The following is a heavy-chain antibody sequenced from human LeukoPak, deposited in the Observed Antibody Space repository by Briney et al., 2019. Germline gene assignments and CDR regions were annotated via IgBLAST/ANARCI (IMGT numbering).Heavy chain of an antibody. CDR1: GGSISRTSYY. CDR3: ARGAVGSGYDSVES. D-gene: IGHD5-12*01. CDR2: IYYSLDT. J-gene: IGHJ4*02. V-gene: IGHV4-39*01. Sequence: SETLSLTCTVSGGSISRTSYYGAWIRQSPGKGLEWIGTIYYSLDTYYNPSLKSRVAISVDTSKTQFSLKLNSVTAADTAVYYCARGAVGSGYDSVESWGQGTLVTVSS.